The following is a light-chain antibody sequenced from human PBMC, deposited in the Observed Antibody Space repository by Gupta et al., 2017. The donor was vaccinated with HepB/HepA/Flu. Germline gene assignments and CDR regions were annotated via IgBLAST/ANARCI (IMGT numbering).Light chain of an antibody. J-gene: IGKJ1*01. CDR1: QSLLSSDGNTF. CDR2: KVS. Sequence: DVLMTQSPLSLPVTLGQPASISCRSSQSLLSSDGNTFLTWFQQRPGQSPRRLIYKVSIRDSGVPDRFSGSGSGTDFTLKISSVEAEDVAIYYCMQGAHWPWTLGQGTKVEIK. V-gene: IGKV2-30*01. CDR3: MQGAHWPWT.